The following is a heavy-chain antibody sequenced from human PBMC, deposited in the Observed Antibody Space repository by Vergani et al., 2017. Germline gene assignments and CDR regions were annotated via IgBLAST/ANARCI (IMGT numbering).Heavy chain of an antibody. Sequence: QVQLEESGGGVVQPGRSLRLSCAGSGFTLSSHAMHWVRQAPGKGLEWVASIRSDESRRYYGDSMEGPFTISRDNSKNTLYLQMKSLRPEDTAVYYCAKEEGGYCSGVTCYPEYWGQGTLVIVSS. D-gene: IGHD2-15*01. CDR3: AKEEGGYCSGVTCYPEY. J-gene: IGHJ4*02. CDR1: GFTLSSHA. V-gene: IGHV3-30*02. CDR2: IRSDESRR.